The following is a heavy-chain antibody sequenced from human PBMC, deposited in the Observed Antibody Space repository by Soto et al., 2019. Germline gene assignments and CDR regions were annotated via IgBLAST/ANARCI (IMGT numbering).Heavy chain of an antibody. Sequence: GASVKVSCKASGYTFTSYGISWVRQAPGQGLEWMGWISAYNGNTNYAQKLQGRVTMTTDTSTSTAYMELRSLRSDDTAVYYCARVRYSGSYLQDWFDPWGQGTLVTVSS. J-gene: IGHJ5*02. D-gene: IGHD1-26*01. CDR1: GYTFTSYG. V-gene: IGHV1-18*01. CDR2: ISAYNGNT. CDR3: ARVRYSGSYLQDWFDP.